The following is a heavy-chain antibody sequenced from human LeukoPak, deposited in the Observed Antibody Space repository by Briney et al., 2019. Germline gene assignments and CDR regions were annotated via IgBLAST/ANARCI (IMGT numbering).Heavy chain of an antibody. CDR1: GFTFSSYG. CDR3: AREGPRGNSQFDY. Sequence: GRSLRLSCAASGFTFSSYGMHWVRQAPGKGLEWVALIWYDGGNKYYTDSVKGRLTISRDNSKNTLYLQVNNLRAEDTAVYYCAREGPRGNSQFDYWGQGTLVTVSS. J-gene: IGHJ4*02. D-gene: IGHD2/OR15-2a*01. CDR2: IWYDGGNK. V-gene: IGHV3-33*08.